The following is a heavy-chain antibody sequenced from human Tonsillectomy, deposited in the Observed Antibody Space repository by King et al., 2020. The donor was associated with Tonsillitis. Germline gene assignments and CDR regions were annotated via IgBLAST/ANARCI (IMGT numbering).Heavy chain of an antibody. Sequence: VQLVESGGGLVQPGGSLRLSCAASGFTFVSYGMSWVRQAPGKGLEGVAAITGTGEGYYADSVKGRFTISRDNTKSTLYLQMNSLRAEDTAIYYCAKEGAAAGPSWFHPWGQGTLVTVSS. CDR1: GFTFVSYG. V-gene: IGHV3-23*04. CDR3: AKEGAAAGPSWFHP. J-gene: IGHJ5*02. CDR2: ITGTGEG. D-gene: IGHD6-13*01.